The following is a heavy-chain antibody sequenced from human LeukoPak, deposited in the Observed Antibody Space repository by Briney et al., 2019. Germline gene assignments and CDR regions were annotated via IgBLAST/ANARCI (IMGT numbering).Heavy chain of an antibody. CDR1: GSSISSYY. Sequence: SETLSLTCTVSGSSISSYYWSWIRQTPGKGLEWIGYIYYSGSTSYNPSLKSRVTISVDTSKNKFSLKLRSVTAAGTAVYYCTRDSILLLGGDAFDIWGQGTMVTVSS. CDR3: TRDSILLLGGDAFDI. D-gene: IGHD3-10*01. CDR2: IYYSGST. J-gene: IGHJ3*02. V-gene: IGHV4-59*01.